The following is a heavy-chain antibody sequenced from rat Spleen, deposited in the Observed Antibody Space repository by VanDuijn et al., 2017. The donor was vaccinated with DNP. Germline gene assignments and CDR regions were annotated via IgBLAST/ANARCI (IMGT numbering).Heavy chain of an antibody. D-gene: IGHD1-11*01. V-gene: IGHV5-31*01. CDR2: ITTSGDST. CDR1: GFTFNNYW. Sequence: EVRLVESGGDLVQPGRSLKVSCVVSGFTFNNYWMTWIRQVPGKGLEWVASITTSGDSTSSPDSVKGRFTISRDNAKSTLYLQMDSLRSEDTATYYCARHYGGYSYYWYFDFWGPGTMVTVSS. CDR3: ARHYGGYSYYWYFDF. J-gene: IGHJ1*01.